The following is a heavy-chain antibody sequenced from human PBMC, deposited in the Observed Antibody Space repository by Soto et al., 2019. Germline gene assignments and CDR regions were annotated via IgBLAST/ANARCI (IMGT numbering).Heavy chain of an antibody. CDR3: ARGYCSSTICYIWDNWFDP. CDR1: GGSISSYY. CDR2: IYYSGRT. J-gene: IGHJ5*02. V-gene: IGHV4-59*01. D-gene: IGHD2-2*02. Sequence: QVQLQESGPGLVKPSETLFLTCTVSGGSISSYYWSWIRQPPGKGLEWIGYIYYSGRTNYNPSLKSRVTISVDTSKNQFSLKLSSVTAADTAVYYCARGYCSSTICYIWDNWFDPWGQGTLVTVSS.